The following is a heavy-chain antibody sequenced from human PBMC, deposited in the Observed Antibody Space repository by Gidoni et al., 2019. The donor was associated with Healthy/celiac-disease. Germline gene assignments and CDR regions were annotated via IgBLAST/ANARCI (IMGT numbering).Heavy chain of an antibody. D-gene: IGHD6-19*01. CDR1: GFTFDDYA. Sequence: EVQLVESGGGLVQHGRSLRLSCAASGFTFDDYAMHWVRQAPGKGLEWVSGISWNSGSIGYADSVKGRFTISRDNAKNSLYLQMNSLRAEDTALYYCAKDSVTVAGFFDYWGQGTLVTVSS. J-gene: IGHJ4*02. CDR2: ISWNSGSI. V-gene: IGHV3-9*01. CDR3: AKDSVTVAGFFDY.